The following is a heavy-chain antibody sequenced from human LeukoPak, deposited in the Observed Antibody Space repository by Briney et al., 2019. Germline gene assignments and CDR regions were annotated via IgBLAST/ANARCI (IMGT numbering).Heavy chain of an antibody. V-gene: IGHV4-34*01. D-gene: IGHD6-13*01. CDR3: ARDLQQLVNDYGMDV. J-gene: IGHJ6*02. CDR1: GGSFSGYY. CDR2: INHSGST. Sequence: PSETLSLTCAVYGGSFSGYYWSWIRQPPGKGLEWIGEINHSGSTNYNPSLKSRVTISVDTSKNQFSLKLSSVTAADTAVYYCARDLQQLVNDYGMDVWGQGTTVTVSS.